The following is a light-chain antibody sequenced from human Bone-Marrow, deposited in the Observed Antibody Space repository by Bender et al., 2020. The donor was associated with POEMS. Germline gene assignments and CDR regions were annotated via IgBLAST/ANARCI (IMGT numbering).Light chain of an antibody. V-gene: IGLV2-14*03. CDR2: DVT. Sequence: QSALTQPASVSGSPGQSITISCAGTTSDVGGYNFVSWYQQHPGKAPKLVIYDVTNRPSGISSRFSGSKSGNTASLTISGLQVEDEADYYCSSFTSSSTLVFGGGTRLTVL. CDR3: SSFTSSSTLV. J-gene: IGLJ2*01. CDR1: TSDVGGYNF.